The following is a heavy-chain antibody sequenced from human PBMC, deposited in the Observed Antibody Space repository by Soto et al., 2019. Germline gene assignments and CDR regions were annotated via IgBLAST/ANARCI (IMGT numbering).Heavy chain of an antibody. CDR3: ARDLVFCTSTCCSRRGFAP. CDR1: GYTFTSSG. D-gene: IGHD2-21*02. J-gene: IGHJ5*02. CDR2: ISTSHGNT. Sequence: QVQLVQSGAEVKEPGASVKVSCKASGYTFTSSGISWVRQTPGQGLEWMGWISTSHGNTNFAQRFQDRVTMTTDTSTGTAYMELRSLRSDDTAVYYCARDLVFCTSTCCSRRGFAPWGQGTLVTVSS. V-gene: IGHV1-18*01.